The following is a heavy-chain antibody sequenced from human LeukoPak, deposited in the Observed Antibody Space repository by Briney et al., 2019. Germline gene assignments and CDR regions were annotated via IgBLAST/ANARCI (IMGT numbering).Heavy chain of an antibody. CDR1: GGSISSYY. CDR3: ASAPQYYDFWSGYYGYYFDY. J-gene: IGHJ4*02. Sequence: SETLSLTCTVSGGSISSYYWSWIRQPPGKGLEWIGYIYYSGSTNYNPSLKSRVTISVDTSKNQSSPKLSSVTAADTAVYYCASAPQYYDFWSGYYGYYFDYWGQGTLVTVSS. D-gene: IGHD3-3*01. V-gene: IGHV4-59*12. CDR2: IYYSGST.